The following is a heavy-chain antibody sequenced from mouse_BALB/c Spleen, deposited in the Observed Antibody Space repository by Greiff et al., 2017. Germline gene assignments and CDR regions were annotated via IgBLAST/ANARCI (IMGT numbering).Heavy chain of an antibody. V-gene: IGHV1S81*02. CDR2: INPSNGGT. Sequence: QVQLKQPGAELVKPGASVKLSCKASGYTFTSYWMHWVKLRPGQGFEWIGEINPSNGGTNYNEKFKRKATLTVDKSSSTAYMQLSSLTSEDSAVYYCARHYRYDAGYYYAMDYWGQGTSVTVSS. CDR3: ARHYRYDAGYYYAMDY. D-gene: IGHD2-14*01. CDR1: GYTFTSYW. J-gene: IGHJ4*01.